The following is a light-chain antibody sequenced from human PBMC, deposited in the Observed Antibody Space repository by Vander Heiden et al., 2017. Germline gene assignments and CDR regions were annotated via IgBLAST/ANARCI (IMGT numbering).Light chain of an antibody. Sequence: EIVLTQSPGTLSLSSGERATLSCRASQSVSSTYLAWYQQRPGQAPRLLINGATSRATGIPDRFSGSGSGTEFNLTISRLEPEDFAVYYCQQYDSPPAWTFGQGTKVEIK. J-gene: IGKJ1*01. V-gene: IGKV3-20*01. CDR3: QQYDSPPAWT. CDR1: QSVSSTY. CDR2: GAT.